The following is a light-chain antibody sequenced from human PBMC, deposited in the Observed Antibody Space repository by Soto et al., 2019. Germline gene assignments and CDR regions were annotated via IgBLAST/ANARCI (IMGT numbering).Light chain of an antibody. V-gene: IGLV2-14*01. CDR3: SSYTSSSTLDVV. CDR2: EVS. CDR1: SSDVGGYNY. J-gene: IGLJ2*01. Sequence: QSALTQPASVSGSPGQSITISCTGTSSDVGGYNYVSWYQHHPGKAPKLMIYEVSHRPSGVSNRFSGSKSGNTASLTISGLQAEDEADYYCSSYTSSSTLDVVFGGGTKVTVL.